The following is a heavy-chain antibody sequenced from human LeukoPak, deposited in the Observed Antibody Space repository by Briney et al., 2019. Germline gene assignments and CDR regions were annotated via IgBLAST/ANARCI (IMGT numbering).Heavy chain of an antibody. CDR2: ISGSGGST. Sequence: TGGSLRLSCAASGFTFSSYAMSWVRQAPGKGLEWVSAISGSGGSTYYADSVKGRFTISRDNSKNTLYLQMNSLRAEDTAVYYCAKGGSVRGDNIDYWGQGTLVTVSS. V-gene: IGHV3-23*01. CDR3: AKGGSVRGDNIDY. J-gene: IGHJ4*02. D-gene: IGHD3-10*01. CDR1: GFTFSSYA.